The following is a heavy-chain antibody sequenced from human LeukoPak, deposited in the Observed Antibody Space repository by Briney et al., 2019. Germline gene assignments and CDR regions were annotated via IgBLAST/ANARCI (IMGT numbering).Heavy chain of an antibody. V-gene: IGHV3-23*01. CDR3: AKGVVVVTAMNYFDY. Sequence: PGGSLRLSCAASGFTFRSYAMNWVRQAPGKGLEWVSLISGSGSNTQYADSVKGRFSISRDSSKNTLYLQMNSLRAEDTAVYYCAKGVVVVTAMNYFDYWGQGTLVTVSS. CDR1: GFTFRSYA. J-gene: IGHJ4*02. CDR2: ISGSGSNT. D-gene: IGHD2-21*02.